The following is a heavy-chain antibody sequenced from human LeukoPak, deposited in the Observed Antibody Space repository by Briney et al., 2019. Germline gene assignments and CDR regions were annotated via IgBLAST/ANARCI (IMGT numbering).Heavy chain of an antibody. J-gene: IGHJ4*02. CDR1: GFSFSTYW. V-gene: IGHV3-23*01. Sequence: PGGSLRLSCAASGFSFSTYWMHWVRQAPGKGLEWVSAISGSGGSTYYADSVKGRFTISRDNSKNTLYLQMNSLRAEDTAVYYCAKDSGQQLYDYWGQGTLVTVSS. D-gene: IGHD6-13*01. CDR2: ISGSGGST. CDR3: AKDSGQQLYDY.